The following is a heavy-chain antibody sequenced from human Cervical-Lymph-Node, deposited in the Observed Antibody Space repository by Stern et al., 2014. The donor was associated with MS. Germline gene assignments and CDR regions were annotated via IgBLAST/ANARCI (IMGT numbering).Heavy chain of an antibody. D-gene: IGHD5-12*01. V-gene: IGHV4-4*02. CDR2: IHHSGTT. J-gene: IGHJ5*02. Sequence: QLQLQESGPGLVKPSWTLSLTCVVSGDSISSDNWWSWVRQPPGKGLEWIGEIHHSGTTNYNPSLESRLTISIDKFTDQFSQNLTSVTAADTAVYYCARASLSGYDWFDPWGQGTLVTVSS. CDR3: ARASLSGYDWFDP. CDR1: GDSISSDNW.